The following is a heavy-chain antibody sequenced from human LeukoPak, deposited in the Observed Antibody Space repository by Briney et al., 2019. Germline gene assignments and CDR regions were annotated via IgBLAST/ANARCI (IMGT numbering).Heavy chain of an antibody. CDR2: IKQDGSEK. CDR3: ARDGDY. J-gene: IGHJ4*02. CDR1: GFTFSSYG. V-gene: IGHV3-7*01. Sequence: GGSLRLSCAASGFTFSSYGMHWIRQAPGKGLEWVANIKQDGSEKYYVDSVKGRFTISRDNAKNSLYLQMNSLRAEDTAVYYCARDGDYWGQGTLVTVSS.